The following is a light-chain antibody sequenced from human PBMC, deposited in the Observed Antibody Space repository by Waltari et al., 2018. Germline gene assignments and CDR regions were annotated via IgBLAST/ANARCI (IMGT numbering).Light chain of an antibody. CDR2: DVS. J-gene: IGLJ3*02. CDR1: SSDVGGYNY. V-gene: IGLV2-14*03. Sequence: QSALTQPASVSGSPGQSITISCTGTSSDVGGYNYFAWYQQHPGKAPKVLIYDVSNRPSGVSNRFSGSKSGNTASLTISGLQAEDEADYYCSSYTNSNTWVFGGGTKLTVL. CDR3: SSYTNSNTWV.